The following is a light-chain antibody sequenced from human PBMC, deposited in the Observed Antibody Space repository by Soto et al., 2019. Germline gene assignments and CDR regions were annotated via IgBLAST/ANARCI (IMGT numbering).Light chain of an antibody. CDR2: VEGSGSF. Sequence: QPVLTQSSSASASLGSSVKLTCTLSSGHSSYIIAWHQQQPGKAPRYLMKVEGSGSFNKGSGVPDRFSGYRSGADRYLTISNLQFEDEADYYCETWDSNTWVFGGGTKVTVL. J-gene: IGLJ3*02. CDR3: ETWDSNTWV. CDR1: SGHSSYI. V-gene: IGLV4-60*02.